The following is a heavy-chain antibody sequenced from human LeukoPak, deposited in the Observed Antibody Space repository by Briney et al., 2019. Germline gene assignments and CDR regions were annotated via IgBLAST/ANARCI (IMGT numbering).Heavy chain of an antibody. D-gene: IGHD6-13*01. CDR3: ARYSSSWYGVDY. J-gene: IGHJ4*02. CDR1: GGSISSYY. Sequence: PSETLSLTCTVSGGSISSYYWSWIRQPPGKGLEWIGYIYYSGSTNYNPSLKSRVTISVDTSKNQFSLKLSSVTAADTAVYYCARYSSSWYGVDYWGQGTLVTVSP. CDR2: IYYSGST. V-gene: IGHV4-59*01.